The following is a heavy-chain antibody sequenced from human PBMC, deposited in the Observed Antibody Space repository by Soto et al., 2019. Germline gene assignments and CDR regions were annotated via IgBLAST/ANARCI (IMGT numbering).Heavy chain of an antibody. J-gene: IGHJ1*01. CDR1: GGSFSGYY. Sequence: SETLSLTCAVYGGSFSGYYWSWIRQPPGKGLEWIGEINHSGSTNYNPSLKSRVTISVDTSKNQFSLKLSSVTAADTAVYYCARGLKEIVVVVAASTAEYFQHWGQGTLVTVSS. CDR3: ARGLKEIVVVVAASTAEYFQH. D-gene: IGHD2-15*01. V-gene: IGHV4-34*01. CDR2: INHSGST.